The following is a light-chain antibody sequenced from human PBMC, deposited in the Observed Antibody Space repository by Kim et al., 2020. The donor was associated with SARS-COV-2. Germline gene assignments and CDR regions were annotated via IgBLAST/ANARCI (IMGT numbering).Light chain of an antibody. CDR2: GAS. CDR3: QQYDTTFA. CDR1: PSISKNY. Sequence: EIVLTQSPGTLSLSPGERATLSCRASPSISKNYLAWYQQKPGQAPRLLIYGASSRATGIPDRFSGSGSGTDFTLTISRLEPEDFAVYYCQQYDTTFAVGPGTKVDIK. J-gene: IGKJ3*01. V-gene: IGKV3-20*01.